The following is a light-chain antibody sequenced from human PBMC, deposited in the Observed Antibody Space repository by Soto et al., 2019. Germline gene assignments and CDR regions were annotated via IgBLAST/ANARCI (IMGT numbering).Light chain of an antibody. CDR2: GAS. CDR1: QSVNNN. V-gene: IGKV3-15*01. J-gene: IGKJ2*01. CDR3: QQYNNLPPDN. Sequence: EIIFTQSPASLSVSPGERATLSCRASQSVNNNVAWYQQKPGQAPSLLIDGASTRATGIPGTFRGSGSGSEFKLTITSLQSEDFAVYFCQQYNNLPPDNFGQGTKLEIK.